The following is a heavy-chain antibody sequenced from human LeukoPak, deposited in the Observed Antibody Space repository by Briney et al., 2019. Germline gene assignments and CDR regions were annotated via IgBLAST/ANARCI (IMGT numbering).Heavy chain of an antibody. CDR3: VRYCRSSDYYHFDY. CDR2: IYYSGDS. CDR1: GGSFSSANYH. D-gene: IGHD4-17*01. V-gene: IGHV4-39*01. Sequence: SETLSLTCTVSGGSFSSANYHWDWIRQPPGKGLEWIASIYYSGDSYYNPSLKSRVTISVDTSKNQFSLKLSSVTAADTAVYHCVRYCRSSDYYHFDYWGQGTLVTVSS. J-gene: IGHJ4*02.